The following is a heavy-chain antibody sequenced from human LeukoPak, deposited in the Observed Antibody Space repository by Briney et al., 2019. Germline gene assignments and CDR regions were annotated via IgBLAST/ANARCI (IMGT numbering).Heavy chain of an antibody. CDR3: ARWDCSGGSCYWHLDY. CDR1: GYTFTGYY. CDR2: INPNSGGT. J-gene: IGHJ4*02. Sequence: VASVKVSCKASGYTFTGYYMHWVRQAPGQGLEWMGWINPNSGGTNYAQKFQGRVTMTRDTSISTAYMELSRLRSDDTAVYYCARWDCSGGSCYWHLDYWGQGTLVTVSS. D-gene: IGHD2-15*01. V-gene: IGHV1-2*02.